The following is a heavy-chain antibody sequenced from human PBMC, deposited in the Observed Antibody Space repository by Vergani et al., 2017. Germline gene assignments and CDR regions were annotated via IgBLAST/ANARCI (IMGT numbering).Heavy chain of an antibody. Sequence: EVQLVESGGGLVQPGGSLRLSCAASGFTFSSYWMHWVRQAPGKGLVWVSRINSDGSSTGYADSVKGRFTISRDNAKTTLYLQMNILRAEDTAVYYCARVRYYYDSSGYQPFGYWGQGTLVTVSS. D-gene: IGHD3-22*01. V-gene: IGHV3-74*01. CDR3: ARVRYYYDSSGYQPFGY. CDR1: GFTFSSYW. CDR2: INSDGSST. J-gene: IGHJ4*02.